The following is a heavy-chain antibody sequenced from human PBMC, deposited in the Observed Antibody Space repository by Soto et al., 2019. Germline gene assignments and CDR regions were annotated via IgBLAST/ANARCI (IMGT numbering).Heavy chain of an antibody. Sequence: QVQLVESGGGVVQPGKSLRVSCEGSGFSFRSHAIHWVRQPPGKGLEWVTLISYNGGVKSYADSVKGRFTISRDNSKNTVHLQTTSLTPEDTAVYYCAKITSSGAFDVWGQGTLVIVSS. CDR1: GFSFRSHA. CDR3: AKITSSGAFDV. CDR2: ISYNGGVK. J-gene: IGHJ3*01. V-gene: IGHV3-30-3*02.